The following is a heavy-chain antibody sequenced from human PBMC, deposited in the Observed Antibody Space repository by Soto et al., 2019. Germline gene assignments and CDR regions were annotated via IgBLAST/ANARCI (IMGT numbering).Heavy chain of an antibody. CDR3: AKEALGWYVDP. Sequence: PGESLKISCAASGFTFSSYWMHWVRQAPGKGLVWVSRINSDGSSTSYADSVKGRFTISRDNAKNTLYLQMNSLRAEDTAVYYCAKEALGWYVDPWGQGTLVTVSS. CDR1: GFTFSSYW. D-gene: IGHD6-19*01. V-gene: IGHV3-74*01. J-gene: IGHJ5*02. CDR2: INSDGSST.